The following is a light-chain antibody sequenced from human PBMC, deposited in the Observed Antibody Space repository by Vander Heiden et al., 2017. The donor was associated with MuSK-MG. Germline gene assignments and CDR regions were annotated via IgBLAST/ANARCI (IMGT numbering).Light chain of an antibody. CDR1: SSDVGGYNY. J-gene: IGLJ2*01. Sequence: QSALTQPRSVSGSPGQSVTISCTGTSSDVGGYNYVSWYQQHPGKAPKLMIYDVSKRPAGVPDRFSGSKSGNTASLTISGLQAEEEADYYCCSDAGSDTLLFGGGTKLTVL. CDR3: CSDAGSDTLL. CDR2: DVS. V-gene: IGLV2-11*01.